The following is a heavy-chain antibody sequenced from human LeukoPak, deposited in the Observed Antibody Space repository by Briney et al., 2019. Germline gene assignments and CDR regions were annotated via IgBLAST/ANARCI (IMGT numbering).Heavy chain of an antibody. Sequence: SVKVSCKASGGTFSSYAISWVRQAPGQGLEWMGRIIPILGIANYAQKFQGRVTITADKSTSTAYMELSSLRSEDTAVYYCARDRDSSSWKEFDYWGQGTLVTVSS. CDR1: GGTFSSYA. J-gene: IGHJ4*02. CDR3: ARDRDSSSWKEFDY. V-gene: IGHV1-69*04. CDR2: IIPILGIA. D-gene: IGHD6-13*01.